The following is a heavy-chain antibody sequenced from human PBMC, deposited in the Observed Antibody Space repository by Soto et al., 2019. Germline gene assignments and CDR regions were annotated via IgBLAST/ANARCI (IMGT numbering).Heavy chain of an antibody. CDR2: IYYSGST. J-gene: IGHJ6*02. D-gene: IGHD5-12*01. V-gene: IGHV4-31*03. CDR1: GGSISSGGYY. CDR3: ARGNSGYGRTYYYYYGIDV. Sequence: QEQLQESGPGLVKPSQTLSLTCTVSGGSISSGGYYWSWIRQHPGKGLEWIGYIYYSGSTYYNPTLKSRVTISVDTSKNQFSLKLSSVTAADTAVYYCARGNSGYGRTYYYYYGIDVLGQGTTVTVSS.